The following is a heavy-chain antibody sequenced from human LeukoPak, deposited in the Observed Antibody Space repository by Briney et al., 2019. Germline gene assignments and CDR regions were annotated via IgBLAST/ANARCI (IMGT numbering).Heavy chain of an antibody. CDR3: ARRPPTGRWLQSNPFDY. V-gene: IGHV5-51*01. CDR2: IYPGDSDT. J-gene: IGHJ4*02. D-gene: IGHD5-24*01. Sequence: PGESLKISCKGSGYSFTSYWIGWVRQMPGKGLEWMGIIYPGDSDTRYSPSFQGQVTISADKSISTAYLQWSSLKASDTAMYYCARRPPTGRWLQSNPFDYWGQGTLVTVSS. CDR1: GYSFTSYW.